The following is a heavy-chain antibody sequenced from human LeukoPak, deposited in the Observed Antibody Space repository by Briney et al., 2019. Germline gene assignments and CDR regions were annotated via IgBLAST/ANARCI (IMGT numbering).Heavy chain of an antibody. CDR1: GYTFTTYG. CDR2: VSGYTGNT. D-gene: IGHD5/OR15-5a*01. J-gene: IGHJ4*02. V-gene: IGHV1-18*01. Sequence: ASVKVSCKTSGYTFTTYGVSWVRQAPGQGLEWMGWVSGYTGNTNYAERFQGRVTMTTDTSTSTVYMELTSLRSDDTAVYYCARGEVSASLYYFDLWGQASMVTVS. CDR3: ARGEVSASLYYFDL.